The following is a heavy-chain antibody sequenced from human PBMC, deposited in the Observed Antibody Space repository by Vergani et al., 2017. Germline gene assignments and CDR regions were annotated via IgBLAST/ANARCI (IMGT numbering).Heavy chain of an antibody. D-gene: IGHD3-22*01. V-gene: IGHV3-30-3*01. CDR2: ISYDGSNK. CDR1: GFTFSSYA. Sequence: VDLVESGGGVVQPGRSLRLSCAASGFTFSSYAMHWVRQAPGKGLEWVAVISYDGSNKYYADSVKGRFTISRDNSKNTMFLQMNNLRAEDTAVYYCAKDNVPGYYDSSGYCDYWGQGTLVTVSS. CDR3: AKDNVPGYYDSSGYCDY. J-gene: IGHJ4*02.